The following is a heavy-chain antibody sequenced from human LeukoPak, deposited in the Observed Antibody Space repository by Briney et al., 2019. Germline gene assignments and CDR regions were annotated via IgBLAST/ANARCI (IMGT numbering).Heavy chain of an antibody. Sequence: SETLSLTCTVSGCSISSYYWSWIRQPPGKGLEWIGYIYYSGSTNYNPSLKSRVTISVDTSKNQFSLKLSSVTAADTAVYYCARDRYCSGGSCYSGFDYWGQGTLVTVSS. J-gene: IGHJ4*02. D-gene: IGHD2-15*01. V-gene: IGHV4-59*01. CDR1: GCSISSYY. CDR2: IYYSGST. CDR3: ARDRYCSGGSCYSGFDY.